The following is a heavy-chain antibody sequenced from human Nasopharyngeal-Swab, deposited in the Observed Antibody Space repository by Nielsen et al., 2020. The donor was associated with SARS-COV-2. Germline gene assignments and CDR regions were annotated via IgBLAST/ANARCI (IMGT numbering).Heavy chain of an antibody. CDR2: VFWNADK. V-gene: IGHV2-5*01. J-gene: IGHJ4*02. Sequence: SGPTLVQPTPTLTLTCTFSGFSLSTSGAGVGWIRQPPGKDLEWLTVVFWNADKRYSPSLESRLTITKDTPKNQVVLTITNMDPADTGTYYCAQRNGRYSSGGAFDYLCQGTLVTISS. CDR1: GFSLSTSGAG. CDR3: AQRNGRYSSGGAFDY. D-gene: IGHD2-15*01.